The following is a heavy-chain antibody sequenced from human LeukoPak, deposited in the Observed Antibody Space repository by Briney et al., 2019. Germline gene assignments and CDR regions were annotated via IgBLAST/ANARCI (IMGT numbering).Heavy chain of an antibody. V-gene: IGHV3-53*01. CDR2: IFGGGTT. CDR3: ARAGGSIKPFDY. J-gene: IGHJ4*02. CDR1: GLTFSIYP. D-gene: IGHD2-2*01. Sequence: GRSETLACAASGLTFSIYPMHWVRQAPGKGLECVSIIFGGGTTYYGDPVKGRFTISRDNSKITLYLQMNSLRAEDTAVYYCARAGGSIKPFDYWGREP.